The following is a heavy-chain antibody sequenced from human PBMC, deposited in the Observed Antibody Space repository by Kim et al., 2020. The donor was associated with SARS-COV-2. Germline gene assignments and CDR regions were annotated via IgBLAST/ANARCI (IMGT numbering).Heavy chain of an antibody. J-gene: IGHJ4*02. D-gene: IGHD3-22*01. V-gene: IGHV3-30-3*01. CDR1: GFTFSSYA. Sequence: GGSLRLSCAASGFTFSSYAMHWVRQAPGKGLEWVAGISNDGSNKYDADSVKGRFTISRDNSKNTLYLQMNSLRAEDTAVYYCARDHYYDSSGYGVVSAQAYWGQGTLVTVSS. CDR3: ARDHYYDSSGYGVVSAQAY. CDR2: ISNDGSNK.